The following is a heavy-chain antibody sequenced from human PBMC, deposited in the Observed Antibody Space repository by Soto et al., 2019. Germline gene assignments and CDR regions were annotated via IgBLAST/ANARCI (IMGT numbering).Heavy chain of an antibody. V-gene: IGHV4-59*01. CDR2: ISDGGST. Sequence: ETLSLTCNVSGGSIYTYYWNWIRQSPGKGLEWIEYISDGGSTNYSPPLKSRITMSVDTSGNQFSLKLSSVTAADTAVYFCARTYCTTTACQAHGIDVWGQGTTVTVSS. CDR1: GGSIYTYY. D-gene: IGHD4-4*01. CDR3: ARTYCTTTACQAHGIDV. J-gene: IGHJ6*02.